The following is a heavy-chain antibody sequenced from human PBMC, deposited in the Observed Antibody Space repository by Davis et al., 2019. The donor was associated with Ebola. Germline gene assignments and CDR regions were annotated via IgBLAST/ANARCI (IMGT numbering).Heavy chain of an antibody. Sequence: GESLKISCAASGFTFSSYWMNWVRQAPGKGLEWVANIKQDGSEKYYVDSVKGRFTISRDSAKDSLYLHMDSLRDDDTAVYYCARVYNWGFDFWGQGTLVTVSS. CDR1: GFTFSSYW. D-gene: IGHD1-20*01. CDR3: ARVYNWGFDF. CDR2: IKQDGSEK. J-gene: IGHJ4*02. V-gene: IGHV3-7*01.